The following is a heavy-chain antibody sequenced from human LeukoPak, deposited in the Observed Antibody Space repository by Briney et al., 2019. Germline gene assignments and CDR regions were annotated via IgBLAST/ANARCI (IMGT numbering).Heavy chain of an antibody. Sequence: GGSLRLSCAASGFTFSSYSMNWVRQAPGKGLEWVSYISSSSSTIYYADSMKGRFTISRDNAKNSLYLQMNSLRAEDTAVYYCAREPLSGIDYWGQGTLVTVSS. V-gene: IGHV3-48*01. D-gene: IGHD1-26*01. J-gene: IGHJ4*02. CDR2: ISSSSSTI. CDR1: GFTFSSYS. CDR3: AREPLSGIDY.